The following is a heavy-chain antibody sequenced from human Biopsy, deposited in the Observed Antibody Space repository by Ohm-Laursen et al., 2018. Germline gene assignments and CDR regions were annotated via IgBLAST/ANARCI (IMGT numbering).Heavy chain of an antibody. CDR2: MIPSSGKT. CDR1: GYSFSTYD. J-gene: IGHJ5*02. D-gene: IGHD6-6*01. V-gene: IGHV1-8*01. Sequence: ASVKVSCKASGYSFSTYDVNWVRQARGQGLEWMGWMIPSSGKTGYAQRFQGRVTSTMNTSISTAYMELSGLRSEDTAVYFCARGYSRRVSIFEASIYWFDTWGQGTLVTVSS. CDR3: ARGYSRRVSIFEASIYWFDT.